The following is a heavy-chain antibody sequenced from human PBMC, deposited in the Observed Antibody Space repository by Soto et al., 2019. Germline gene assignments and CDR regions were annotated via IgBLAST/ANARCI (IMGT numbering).Heavy chain of an antibody. CDR2: TRNKANSHTT. CDR3: ARDLDGSAWQLEY. J-gene: IGHJ4*02. CDR1: GFTFSDHY. Sequence: EVQLVESGGGLVQPGGSLRLSCAASGFTFSDHYMDWVRQAPGKGLEWVGRTRNKANSHTTEYAASVKGRFTISRDDSQKSLYLQMNSLTPEHTAVYYCARDLDGSAWQLEYWGPGTLVTVSS. D-gene: IGHD6-19*01. V-gene: IGHV3-72*01.